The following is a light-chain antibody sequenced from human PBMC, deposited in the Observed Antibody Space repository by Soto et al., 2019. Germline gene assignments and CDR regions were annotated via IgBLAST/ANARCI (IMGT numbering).Light chain of an antibody. J-gene: IGLJ3*02. CDR3: QTWGTGIQV. V-gene: IGLV4-69*01. CDR2: LNSDGSH. Sequence: QAVVTQSPSASASLGASVKLTCTPSSGHSSYAIAWHQQQPEKGPRYLMKLNSDGSHSKGDGIPDRFSGSSSGAERYLTISSLQSEDEADYYCQTWGTGIQVFGGGTKLTVL. CDR1: SGHSSYA.